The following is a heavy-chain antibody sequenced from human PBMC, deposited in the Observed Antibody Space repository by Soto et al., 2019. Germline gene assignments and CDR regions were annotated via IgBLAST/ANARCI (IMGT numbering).Heavy chain of an antibody. Sequence: GGSLRLSCASSGFPFSSYSMNWVRQATGKGLEWVSYISSSSSTIYYADSVKGRFTISRDNAKNSLYLQMNSLRAEDTAVYYCARDLLALGVVPHFDYWGQGTLVTVSS. V-gene: IGHV3-48*01. J-gene: IGHJ4*02. CDR2: ISSSSSTI. CDR1: GFPFSSYS. CDR3: ARDLLALGVVPHFDY. D-gene: IGHD3-3*01.